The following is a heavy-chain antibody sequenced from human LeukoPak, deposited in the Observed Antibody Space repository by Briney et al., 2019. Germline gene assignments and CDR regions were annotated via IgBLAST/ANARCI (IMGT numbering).Heavy chain of an antibody. CDR3: ASAGYCSGGSCP. D-gene: IGHD2-15*01. J-gene: IGHJ5*02. CDR1: GFSISSYY. CDR2: IYYSGST. Sequence: PSETLSLTCTVSGFSISSYYWSWIRQPPGKGLEWIGYIYYSGSTNYNPSLKSRVTISVDTSKNQFSLKLSSVTAADTAVYYCASAGYCSGGSCPWGQGTLVTVSS. V-gene: IGHV4-59*01.